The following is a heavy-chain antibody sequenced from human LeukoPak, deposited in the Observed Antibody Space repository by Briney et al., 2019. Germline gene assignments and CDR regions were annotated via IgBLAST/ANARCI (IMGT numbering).Heavy chain of an antibody. J-gene: IGHJ4*02. CDR2: ISTYNGNT. CDR1: GYTFTNFG. V-gene: IGHV1-18*01. CDR3: ARDPTYDFWSGWTHFDY. Sequence: ASVKVSCKASGYTFTNFGISWVRRAPGQGLEWMGWISTYNGNTNYAQKLQGRVTMTTDTSTTTAYMELRSLRSDDTAVYYCARDPTYDFWSGWTHFDYWGQGTLVTVSS. D-gene: IGHD3-3*01.